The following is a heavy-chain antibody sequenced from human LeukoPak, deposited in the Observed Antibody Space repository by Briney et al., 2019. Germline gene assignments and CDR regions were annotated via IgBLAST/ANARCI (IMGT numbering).Heavy chain of an antibody. CDR1: GFTFGDYA. CDR3: TTQRRRGATTSSWYFDL. D-gene: IGHD1-26*01. V-gene: IGHV3-49*03. J-gene: IGHJ2*01. Sequence: GRALRLSCTASGFTFGDYAMSWFRQAPGKGLEWGGFVRSKAYGGTTEYAASVKGRFTISSDDSKSIAYLQMNSLKTEDTAVYYCTTQRRRGATTSSWYFDLWGRGTLVTVSS. CDR2: VRSKAYGGTT.